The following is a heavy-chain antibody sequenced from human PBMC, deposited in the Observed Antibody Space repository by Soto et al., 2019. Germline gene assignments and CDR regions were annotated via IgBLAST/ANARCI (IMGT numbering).Heavy chain of an antibody. V-gene: IGHV1-69*02. CDR3: SSSYGSGYRAFDY. D-gene: IGHD3-10*01. J-gene: IGHJ4*02. CDR1: GDTFNFYS. CDR2: VNPIVSMS. Sequence: QVQLVQSGAEVKRPGSSVKVSCKASGDTFNFYSINWVRQAPGLGLEWMGRVNPIVSMSNYAQKCQDRVTITADKSTSTAYMELRSLRSEDTAIYYCSSSYGSGYRAFDYWGQGALVTVSS.